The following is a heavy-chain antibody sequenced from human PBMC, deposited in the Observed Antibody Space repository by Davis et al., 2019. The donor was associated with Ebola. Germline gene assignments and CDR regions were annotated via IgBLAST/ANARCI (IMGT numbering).Heavy chain of an antibody. J-gene: IGHJ5*02. CDR2: INHSGST. Sequence: MPSETLSLTCAVYGGSFSGYYWSWIRQPPGKGLEWMGEINHSGSTNYNPSPKSRVTISVDTSKNQFSLKLSSVTAADTAVYYCARSGPNWSGYPNWFDPWGQGTLVTVSS. CDR3: ARSGPNWSGYPNWFDP. CDR1: GGSFSGYY. V-gene: IGHV4-34*01. D-gene: IGHD3-3*01.